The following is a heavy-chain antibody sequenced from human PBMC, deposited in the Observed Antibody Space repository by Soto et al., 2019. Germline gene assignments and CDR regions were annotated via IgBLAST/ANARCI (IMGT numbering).Heavy chain of an antibody. J-gene: IGHJ4*02. Sequence: PSETLSLTCTVSGGSISSSSYYWGWIRQPPGKGLEWIGSIYYSGSTYYNPSLKSRVTISVDTSKNQFSLKLSSVTAADTAVYYCARISSGYRFDYWGQGTLVTVSS. CDR1: GGSISSSSYY. CDR3: ARISSGYRFDY. CDR2: IYYSGST. V-gene: IGHV4-39*01. D-gene: IGHD3-22*01.